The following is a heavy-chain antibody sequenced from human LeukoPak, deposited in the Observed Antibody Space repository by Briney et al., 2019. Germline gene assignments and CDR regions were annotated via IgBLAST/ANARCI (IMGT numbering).Heavy chain of an antibody. J-gene: IGHJ6*02. CDR2: ISWKSDSI. Sequence: PGRSLRLSCAASGFRFDDYAMHWVRQAPGKGLEWVSGISWKSDSIAYEDSVKGRFTISRDNAKNSLYLQMNSLRAEDTALYYCAKDMGIVVVPAAMPGKHYYYGMDVWGQGTTVTVSS. D-gene: IGHD2-2*01. V-gene: IGHV3-9*01. CDR1: GFRFDDYA. CDR3: AKDMGIVVVPAAMPGKHYYYGMDV.